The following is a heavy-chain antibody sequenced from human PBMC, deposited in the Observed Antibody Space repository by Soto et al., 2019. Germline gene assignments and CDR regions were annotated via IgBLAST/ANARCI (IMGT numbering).Heavy chain of an antibody. Sequence: PGGSLRLSCTASGFTFGDYAMSWVRQAPGKGLECVGFIRSKAYGGTTEYAASVKGRFTISRDDSKSIAYLQMNSLKTEDTAVYYCTRDNTQIGYCSSTSCYREYYYYYGMDVWGQGTTVTVSS. CDR3: TRDNTQIGYCSSTSCYREYYYYYGMDV. CDR2: IRSKAYGGTT. J-gene: IGHJ6*02. V-gene: IGHV3-49*04. CDR1: GFTFGDYA. D-gene: IGHD2-2*02.